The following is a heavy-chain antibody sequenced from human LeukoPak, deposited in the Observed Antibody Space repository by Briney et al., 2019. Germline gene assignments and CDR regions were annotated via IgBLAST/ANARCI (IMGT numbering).Heavy chain of an antibody. CDR1: GDSVSSNSAA. V-gene: IGHV6-1*01. Sequence: SQTLSLTCAISGDSVSSNSAAWHWIRQSPSRGLEWLGRTYYRSKWYNDYAVSVKSRITINPDTSKNQFSLQLNSVTPEDTAVYYCARDSLDSSGWYDIVDYWGQGTLVTVSS. D-gene: IGHD6-19*01. CDR3: ARDSLDSSGWYDIVDY. J-gene: IGHJ4*02. CDR2: TYYRSKWYN.